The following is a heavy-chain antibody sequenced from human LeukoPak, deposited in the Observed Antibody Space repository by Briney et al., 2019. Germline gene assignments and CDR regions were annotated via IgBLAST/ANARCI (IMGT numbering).Heavy chain of an antibody. Sequence: PSETLSLTCTVSGDSISRYCWSWVRQPPGKELEWIGYIYTSGRTDYNPSLKSRVTMSVDTSKNQVSMELRFLTAADTAVYYCATSYDVKTAPYDLWGQGTLVTASS. V-gene: IGHV4-4*09. CDR3: ATSYDVKTAPYDL. CDR2: IYTSGRT. D-gene: IGHD3-10*02. CDR1: GDSISRYC. J-gene: IGHJ5*02.